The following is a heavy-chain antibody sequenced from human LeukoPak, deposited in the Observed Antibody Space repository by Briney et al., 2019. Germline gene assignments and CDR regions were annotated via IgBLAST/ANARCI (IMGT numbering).Heavy chain of an antibody. D-gene: IGHD1-7*01. Sequence: SVKVSCKASGGTFSSYAISWVRQAPGQGLEWMGGIIPIFGTANYAQKFQGRVTITTDESTSTAYTELSSLRSEDTAVYYCASSSGTGRGSYYYYYYKDVWGKGTTVTVSS. J-gene: IGHJ6*03. CDR3: ASSSGTGRGSYYYYYYKDV. V-gene: IGHV1-69*05. CDR2: IIPIFGTA. CDR1: GGTFSSYA.